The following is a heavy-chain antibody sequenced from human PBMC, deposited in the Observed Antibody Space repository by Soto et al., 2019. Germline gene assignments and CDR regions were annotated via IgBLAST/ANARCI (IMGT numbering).Heavy chain of an antibody. Sequence: QVQLVESGGGVVQPGRSLRLSCAASGFTFSSYAMHWFRQAPGKGLEWVAVISYDGSNKYYADSVKGRFTISRDNSKNTLYLQMNSLRAEDTAVYYCARGGYDFWSGYYIYYWGQGTLVTVSS. D-gene: IGHD3-3*01. V-gene: IGHV3-30-3*01. J-gene: IGHJ4*02. CDR1: GFTFSSYA. CDR2: ISYDGSNK. CDR3: ARGGYDFWSGYYIYY.